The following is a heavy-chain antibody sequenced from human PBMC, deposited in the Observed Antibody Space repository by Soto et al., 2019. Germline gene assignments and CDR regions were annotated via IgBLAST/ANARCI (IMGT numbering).Heavy chain of an antibody. CDR2: IDPSDSCT. V-gene: IGHV5-10-1*01. CDR1: VYRFTSPW. CDR3: ARHGTDYYGMDV. J-gene: IGHJ6*02. Sequence: SLNCFWTISVYRFTSPWTSWGRQMPGKVLEWMGRIDPSDSCTNYSPSYPGHVTISADKSIGTAYLQWSSLRASDPAMYYCARHGTDYYGMDVWGQGTTINV. D-gene: IGHD1-26*01.